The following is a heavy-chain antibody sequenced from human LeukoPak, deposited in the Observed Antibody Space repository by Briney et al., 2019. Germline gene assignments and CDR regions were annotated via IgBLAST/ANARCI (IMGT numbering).Heavy chain of an antibody. J-gene: IGHJ3*02. CDR2: IIPIFGTA. V-gene: IGHV1-69*13. CDR3: ARDQGPDAFDI. CDR1: GYTFTSYA. Sequence: SVKVSCKASGYTFTSYAITWVRQAPGQGLEWMGGIIPIFGTANYAQKFQGRVTITADESTSTAYMELSSLRSEDTAVYYCARDQGPDAFDIWGQGTMVTVSS.